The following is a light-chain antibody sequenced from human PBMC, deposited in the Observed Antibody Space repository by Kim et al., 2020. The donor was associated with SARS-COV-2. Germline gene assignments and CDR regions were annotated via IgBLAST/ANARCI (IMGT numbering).Light chain of an antibody. Sequence: VSPGQTVSITCSGDKLGDRYACWYQQKPGQSPILVIYQDIKRPSGIPERYSGSNSGNTATLTISGTQAMDEADYYCQAWDSSTVVFGGGTQLTVL. V-gene: IGLV3-1*01. CDR1: KLGDRY. CDR3: QAWDSSTVV. CDR2: QDI. J-gene: IGLJ2*01.